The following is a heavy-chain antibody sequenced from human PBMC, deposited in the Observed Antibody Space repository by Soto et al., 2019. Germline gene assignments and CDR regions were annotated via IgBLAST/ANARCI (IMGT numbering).Heavy chain of an antibody. CDR3: ARDVYCSSTSCYTHSLWGMDV. V-gene: IGHV1-18*01. Sequence: ASVKVSCKASGYAFTSYGISWVRQAPGQGLEWMGWISAYNGNTNYAQKLQGRVTMTTDTSTSTAYMELRSLRSDDTAVYYCARDVYCSSTSCYTHSLWGMDVWGQGTTVTVSS. J-gene: IGHJ6*02. CDR2: ISAYNGNT. D-gene: IGHD2-2*02. CDR1: GYAFTSYG.